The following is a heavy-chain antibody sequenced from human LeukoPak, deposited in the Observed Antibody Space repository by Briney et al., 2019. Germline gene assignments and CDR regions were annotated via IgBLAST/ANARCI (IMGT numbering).Heavy chain of an antibody. V-gene: IGHV1-46*01. J-gene: IGHJ4*02. CDR2: ISPGGGST. CDR3: ARAYNWNDKFDY. D-gene: IGHD1-20*01. CDR1: GYTFTAYY. Sequence: ASVKVSCKASGYTFTAYYIHWVRQAPGQGLEWMGVISPGGGSTTYAQKFQGRVTMTRDTSTNTVYMELSSLRSEDTAAYYCARAYNWNDKFDYWGQGTLVTVSS.